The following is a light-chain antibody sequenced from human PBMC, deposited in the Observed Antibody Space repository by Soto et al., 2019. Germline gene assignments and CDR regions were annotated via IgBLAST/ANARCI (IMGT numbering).Light chain of an antibody. CDR1: SSNIGAGYE. CDR3: SSYTNINTRACV. Sequence: QSVLTQPPSVSGAPGQRVTISCTGSSSNIGAGYEVHWYQQLPGTAPKLLIYADNNRPSGVPDRFSGSKSGTSASLAITGLQAEDETDYFCSSYTNINTRACVFGTGTKVTVL. J-gene: IGLJ1*01. CDR2: ADN. V-gene: IGLV1-40*01.